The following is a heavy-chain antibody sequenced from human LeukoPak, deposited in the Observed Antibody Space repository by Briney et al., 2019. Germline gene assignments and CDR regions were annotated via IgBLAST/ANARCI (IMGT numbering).Heavy chain of an antibody. CDR3: AREAQLPRGAFDI. CDR2: ISYDGRNK. V-gene: IGHV3-30*04. Sequence: GGSLRLSCAASGFTISSYALHWVRQAPGKGLKGVAVISYDGRNKYYADSVKGRFTISRANSKNTLYLQMNSLRAEDTAVYYCAREAQLPRGAFDIWGQGTMDTVSS. D-gene: IGHD2-2*01. J-gene: IGHJ3*02. CDR1: GFTISSYA.